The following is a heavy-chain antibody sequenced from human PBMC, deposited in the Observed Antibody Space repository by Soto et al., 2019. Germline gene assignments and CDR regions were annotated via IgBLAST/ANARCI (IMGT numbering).Heavy chain of an antibody. D-gene: IGHD1-26*01. CDR1: GYTFNRHG. CDR2: ISGYNGDI. V-gene: IGHV1-18*04. J-gene: IGHJ4*02. Sequence: QVQLVQSGAEVKKPGSSVKVSCKASGYTFNRHGITWVRQAPGQGLEWMGWISGYNGDINYEQKFQGRVTLSSDTLTSTVYLELKSLRFDDTAVYYCARVRIVGAREIDFWGQGTLVTVSS. CDR3: ARVRIVGAREIDF.